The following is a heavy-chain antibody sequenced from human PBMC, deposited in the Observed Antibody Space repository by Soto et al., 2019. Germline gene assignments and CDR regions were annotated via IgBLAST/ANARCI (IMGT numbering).Heavy chain of an antibody. D-gene: IGHD1-26*01. CDR1: GSTFNNFA. J-gene: IGHJ4*02. CDR2: IVVMSNTA. Sequence: QVVLLQSGAEVKEPGSSVRVSCKVSGSTFNNFAFSWVRQAPGHGPEWMGGIVVMSNTADYSQRFRDRGTITADTSTNTLYTELGSMTLEDTAGYYCARARERWEVHYYNEYWGQGTQVTVSS. CDR3: ARARERWEVHYYNEY. V-gene: IGHV1-69*06.